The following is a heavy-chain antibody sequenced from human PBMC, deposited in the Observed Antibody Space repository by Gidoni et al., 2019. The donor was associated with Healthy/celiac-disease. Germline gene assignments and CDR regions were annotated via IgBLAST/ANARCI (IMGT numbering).Heavy chain of an antibody. CDR1: GYTFTSYY. J-gene: IGHJ6*02. CDR3: ARDKGTYCSGGSCYSYDYYYGMDV. Sequence: QVQLVQSGAEVKKPGASVKVSCKASGYTFTSYYMHWVRQAPGQGLEWMGIINPSGGSTSYAQKFQGRVTMTRDTSTSTVYMELSSLRSEDTAVYYCARDKGTYCSGGSCYSYDYYYGMDVWGQGTTVTVSS. D-gene: IGHD2-15*01. V-gene: IGHV1-46*03. CDR2: INPSGGST.